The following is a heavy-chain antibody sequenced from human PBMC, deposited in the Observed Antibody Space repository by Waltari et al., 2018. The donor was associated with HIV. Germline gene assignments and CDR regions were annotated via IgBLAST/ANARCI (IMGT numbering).Heavy chain of an antibody. CDR1: GFTFSSYA. CDR2: ISASGCTT. D-gene: IGHD3-22*01. J-gene: IGHJ4*02. V-gene: IGHV3-23*04. Sequence: EVQLVESGGGLVQPGGSLRLSCAASGFTFSSYAMSWVRQAPGKGLEWVSAISASGCTTYYAASVKGRFTISRDNSKNTLYLQMNSLRAEDTAVYYCAKVADSSGPKDYWGQGTLVTVSS. CDR3: AKVADSSGPKDY.